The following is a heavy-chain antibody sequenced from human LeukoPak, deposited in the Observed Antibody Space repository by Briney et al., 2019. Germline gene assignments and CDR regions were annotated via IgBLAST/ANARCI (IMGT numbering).Heavy chain of an antibody. Sequence: PGGPLRLSCAASGFTFSSYSMNWVRQAPGKGLEWVSYISSSSTTIYYADSVKGRFTISRDNAKNSLYLQMNSLRDEDTAVYYCARDPRGAGSRYLDYWGQGTLVTVSS. CDR3: ARDPRGAGSRYLDY. CDR1: GFTFSSYS. CDR2: ISSSSTTI. D-gene: IGHD2-15*01. V-gene: IGHV3-48*02. J-gene: IGHJ4*02.